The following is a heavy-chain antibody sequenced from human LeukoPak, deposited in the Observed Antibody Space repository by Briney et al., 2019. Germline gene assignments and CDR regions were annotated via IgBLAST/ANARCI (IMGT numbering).Heavy chain of an antibody. V-gene: IGHV4-39*07. Sequence: SETLSLTCTVSGGSISSSSYYWGWIRQPPGKGLEWIGSIYYSGSTYYNPSLKSRVTISVDTSKNQFSLKLSSVTAADTAAYYCAREAEYPGTYYFDYWGQGTLVTVSS. CDR3: AREAEYPGTYYFDY. CDR2: IYYSGST. D-gene: IGHD2/OR15-2a*01. CDR1: GGSISSSSYY. J-gene: IGHJ4*02.